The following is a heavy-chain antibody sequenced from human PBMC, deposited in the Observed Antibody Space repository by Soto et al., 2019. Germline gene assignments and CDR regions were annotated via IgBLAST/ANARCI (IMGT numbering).Heavy chain of an antibody. CDR2: IRSKANSYAT. CDR1: GFTFSGSA. D-gene: IGHD2-21*02. J-gene: IGHJ4*02. V-gene: IGHV3-73*02. CDR3: TRLGGDSY. Sequence: EVQLVESGGGLVQPGGSLKLSCAASGFTFSGSAMHWVRQASGKGLEWVGRIRSKANSYATAYAASVKGRFTISRDDSKNTAYLQMDSLKTEDTAVYCCTRLGGDSYWGQGTLVTVSS.